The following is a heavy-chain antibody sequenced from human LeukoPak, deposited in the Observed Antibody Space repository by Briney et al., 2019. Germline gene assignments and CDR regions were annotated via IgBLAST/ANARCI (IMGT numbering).Heavy chain of an antibody. V-gene: IGHV2-5*01. CDR3: AHSLSVPAAILDYFDY. Sequence: SGPTLVNPTQTLTLTCTFSGFSLSTSGVGVGWIRQPPGKALEWLALIYWNDDKRYSPSLKSRLTITKDTSKNQVVLTMTNMDPVDTATYYCAHSLSVPAAILDYFDYWGQGTLVTVSS. D-gene: IGHD2-2*02. CDR1: GFSLSTSGVG. CDR2: IYWNDDK. J-gene: IGHJ4*02.